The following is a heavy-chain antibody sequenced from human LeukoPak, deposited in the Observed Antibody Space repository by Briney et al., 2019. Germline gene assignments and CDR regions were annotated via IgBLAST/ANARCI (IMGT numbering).Heavy chain of an antibody. D-gene: IGHD3-9*01. CDR2: ISGSGGNT. CDR1: GFTFSSYA. Sequence: GGSLRLSCAASGFTFSSYAMSWVRQAPGKGLEWVSSISGSGGNTYYADSVKGRFTISRDNSKNTLYLQMNSLRAEDTAVYYCAKPLLTGPHRQLDAFDIWGQGTMVTVSS. CDR3: AKPLLTGPHRQLDAFDI. V-gene: IGHV3-23*01. J-gene: IGHJ3*02.